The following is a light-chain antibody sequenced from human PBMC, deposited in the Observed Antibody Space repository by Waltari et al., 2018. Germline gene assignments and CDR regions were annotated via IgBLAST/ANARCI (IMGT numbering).Light chain of an antibody. J-gene: IGLJ3*02. Sequence: QSVLTQPPSVSGAPGQTVTISCTGSSSNIGAGYDVHWYQQLPRTVPKLLIYVNRVRPSGVPDRVSGSRSGTSAALAITGLRPEDEADYYCQADDSSLSGRVFGGGTRVTVL. CDR2: VNR. CDR1: SSNIGAGYD. CDR3: QADDSSLSGRV. V-gene: IGLV1-40*01.